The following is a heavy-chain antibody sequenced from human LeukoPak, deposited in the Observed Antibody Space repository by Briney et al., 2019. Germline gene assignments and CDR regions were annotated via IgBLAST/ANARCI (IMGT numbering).Heavy chain of an antibody. V-gene: IGHV3-49*03. CDR1: GFTSGDYA. J-gene: IGHJ6*02. Sequence: PGGSLRLSCTASGFTSGDYALSWFRQAPGKGLEWVGFIRSKAYGRTTDYAASVKGRFTISRDDSKSIATLQMNSLKTEDTAVYYRTRRIAAAVLGGDGYYYYYYGMDVWGQGTTVTVSS. D-gene: IGHD6-6*01. CDR3: TRRIAAAVLGGDGYYYYYYGMDV. CDR2: IRSKAYGRTT.